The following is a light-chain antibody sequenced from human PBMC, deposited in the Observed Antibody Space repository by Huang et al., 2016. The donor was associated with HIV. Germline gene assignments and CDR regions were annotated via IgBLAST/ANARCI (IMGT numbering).Light chain of an antibody. J-gene: IGKJ1*01. CDR1: QSLVYGDGNIY. CDR3: MQASHGAAT. V-gene: IGKV2-30*01. CDR2: KLS. Sequence: DVLLTQSPLSLPVTLGQLAFITCKSNQSLVYGDGNIYLNWFHKRPGHSPRRLIYKLSNRDSGVPDRFSAGGSGTDFTLWISEVEAEDVVDYYCMQASHGAATFGQGTRVDIK.